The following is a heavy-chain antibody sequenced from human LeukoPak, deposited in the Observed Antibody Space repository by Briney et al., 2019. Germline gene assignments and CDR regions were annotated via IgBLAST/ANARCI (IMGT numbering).Heavy chain of an antibody. CDR1: GFTVSSNY. D-gene: IGHD3-10*01. CDR2: IYSGGTT. CDR3: ARDRGSGSYYLDY. V-gene: IGHV3-66*01. J-gene: IGHJ4*02. Sequence: GGSLRLSCAASGFTVSSNYMSWVRQAPGKGLEWVSAIYSGGTTYYADSVKGRFTISRDNSKNTLYLQMNSLRGEDTAVYYCARDRGSGSYYLDYWGQGTLGTVSS.